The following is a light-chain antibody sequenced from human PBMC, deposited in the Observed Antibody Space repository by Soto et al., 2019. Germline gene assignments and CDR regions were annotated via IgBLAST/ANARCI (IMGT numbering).Light chain of an antibody. J-gene: IGKJ5*01. V-gene: IGKV3-20*01. Sequence: EIVLTQSPATLSLSPGERATLSCRASQNINGFLAWYQRKPGQAPRLLIYGASNRATGIPDRFSGSGSGTDFTLTISRLEPEDFAVYDCQQYGDSPITFGQGTRLEIK. CDR2: GAS. CDR1: QNINGF. CDR3: QQYGDSPIT.